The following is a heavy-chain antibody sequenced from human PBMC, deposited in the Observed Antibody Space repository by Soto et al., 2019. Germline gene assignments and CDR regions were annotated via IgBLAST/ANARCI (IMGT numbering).Heavy chain of an antibody. D-gene: IGHD3-22*01. CDR3: AAGYYTAFVFYSYGLDV. CDR1: GFTFTNSA. J-gene: IGHJ6*02. V-gene: IGHV1-58*01. CDR2: IVVGSGDT. Sequence: QVPLVQAGPAVKQPGTSVKVSCKASGFTFTNSAVQWVRQARGKRLEWIGWIVVGSGDTHSAQNLRERITITRDKSTNTTYMELSSLRSEDTAVYYCAAGYYTAFVFYSYGLDVWGHGTTVTVSS.